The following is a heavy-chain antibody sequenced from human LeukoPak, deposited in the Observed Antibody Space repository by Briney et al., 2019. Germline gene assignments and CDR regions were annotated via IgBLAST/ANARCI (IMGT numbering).Heavy chain of an antibody. CDR1: GGTFSSYA. CDR2: IIPIFGTA. V-gene: IGHV1-69*13. Sequence: GASVKLSCKASGGTFSSYAISWVRQAPGQGLEWMGGIIPIFGTANYAQKFQGRVTITADESTSTAYMELRSLRSEDTAVYYCAVSARGVLCFRADNWGQRTPVTVSS. CDR3: AVSARGVLCFRADN. D-gene: IGHD3/OR15-3a*01. J-gene: IGHJ4*02.